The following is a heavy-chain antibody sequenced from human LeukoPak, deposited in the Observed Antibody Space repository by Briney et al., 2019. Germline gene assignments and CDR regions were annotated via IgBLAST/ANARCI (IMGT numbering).Heavy chain of an antibody. D-gene: IGHD3-22*01. V-gene: IGHV3-23*01. CDR3: AKGSSSYFADL. Sequence: GGSLRLSCAASGFIFNNYGLIWGRHAPGKGLELVSAISNDGGGTQYADFVEGRFTISRDHSKNTLFLQMSNLRAEDTALYYCAKGSSSYFADLWGQGTLVTVSS. J-gene: IGHJ5*02. CDR1: GFIFNNYG. CDR2: ISNDGGGT.